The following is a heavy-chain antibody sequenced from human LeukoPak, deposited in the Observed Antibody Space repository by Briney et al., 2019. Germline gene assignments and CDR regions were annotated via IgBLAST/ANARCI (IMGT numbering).Heavy chain of an antibody. CDR1: GDSVSTESAA. D-gene: IGHD5-12*01. Sequence: SQTLPLTCAISGDSVSTESAAWNWIRQSPSRGLEWLGRTYYRSKWYKDYSVSEKSRITINPDTSKNQLSLQLNSVTPEDTAVYYCAREVDSTLDYWGQGTLVTVSS. J-gene: IGHJ4*02. CDR2: TYYRSKWYK. V-gene: IGHV6-1*01. CDR3: AREVDSTLDY.